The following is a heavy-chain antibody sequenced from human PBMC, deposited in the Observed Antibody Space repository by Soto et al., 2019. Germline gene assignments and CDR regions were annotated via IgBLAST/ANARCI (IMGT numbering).Heavy chain of an antibody. V-gene: IGHV1-18*01. CDR3: ARDPPLRVRYSSSLPNYYYGMDV. D-gene: IGHD6-6*01. Sequence: QVQLVQSGAEVKKPGASVKVSCKASGYTLTSYGISWVRQAPGQGLEWMGWISAYNGNTNYAQKLQGRVTMTTDTSTSTAYMELRSLRSDDTAVYYCARDPPLRVRYSSSLPNYYYGMDVWGQGTTVTVSS. J-gene: IGHJ6*02. CDR1: GYTLTSYG. CDR2: ISAYNGNT.